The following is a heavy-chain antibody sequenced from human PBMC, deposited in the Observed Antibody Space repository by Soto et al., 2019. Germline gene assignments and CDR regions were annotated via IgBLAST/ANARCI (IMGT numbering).Heavy chain of an antibody. D-gene: IGHD3-10*01. J-gene: IGHJ6*02. CDR3: ARSVRSGSFPYYYYAMDV. CDR1: GFTFSDYY. CDR2: ISTSGSTI. V-gene: IGHV3-11*04. Sequence: SLRLSCAASGFTFSDYYMSWIRQAPGKGLEWVSYISTSGSTIYYADSVKGRFTISRDSAKNTLDLQMHGLRAEDMAVYYCARSVRSGSFPYYYYAMDVWGQGTTVTVSS.